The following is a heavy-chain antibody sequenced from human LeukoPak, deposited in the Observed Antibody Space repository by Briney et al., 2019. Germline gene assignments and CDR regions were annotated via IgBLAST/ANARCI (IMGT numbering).Heavy chain of an antibody. CDR3: ARSSIAAAGNFDY. D-gene: IGHD6-13*01. CDR2: IYTSGST. V-gene: IGHV4-61*02. Sequence: SETLSLTCTVSGGSISSGSYYWSWIRQPAGKGLEWIGRIYTSGSTNYNPSLKSRVTISVDTSKNQFSLKLSSVTAADTAVYYCARSSIAAAGNFDYWGQGTLVTVSS. CDR1: GGSISSGSYY. J-gene: IGHJ4*02.